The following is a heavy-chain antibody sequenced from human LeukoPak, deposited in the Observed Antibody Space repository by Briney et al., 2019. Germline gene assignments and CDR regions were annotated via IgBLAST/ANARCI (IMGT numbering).Heavy chain of an antibody. Sequence: ASVKVSCKASGYTFTSYYMHWVRQAPGQGLEWMGIINPSGGSTSYAQKFQGRVTMTRDTSTSTVYMELSSLRSEDTAVYYCARENRDCSSTSCYFPVGYYYYYYMDVWGKGTTVTISS. D-gene: IGHD2-2*01. V-gene: IGHV1-46*01. CDR1: GYTFTSYY. CDR3: ARENRDCSSTSCYFPVGYYYYYYMDV. J-gene: IGHJ6*03. CDR2: INPSGGST.